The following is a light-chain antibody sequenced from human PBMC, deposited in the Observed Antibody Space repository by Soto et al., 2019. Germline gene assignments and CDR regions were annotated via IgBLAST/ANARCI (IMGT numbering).Light chain of an antibody. CDR3: SSYTSSSTWL. CDR1: SSDVGAYNY. V-gene: IGLV2-14*03. CDR2: EVS. J-gene: IGLJ3*02. Sequence: QSALTQPASVSGSPGQSITIPCTGTSSDVGAYNYVSWYQQHPGKAPKLMIYEVSKRPSGVSNRFSGSKSANTASLTISGLQAGDEADYYCSSYTSSSTWLFGGGTTVTVL.